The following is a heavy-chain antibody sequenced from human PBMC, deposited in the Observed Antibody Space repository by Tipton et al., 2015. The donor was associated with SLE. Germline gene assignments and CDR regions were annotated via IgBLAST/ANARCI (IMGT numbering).Heavy chain of an antibody. CDR3: ARADSSDYDGSFDI. CDR2: IGTAGDT. CDR1: GFTFSSYD. Sequence: GSLRLSCAASGFTFSSYDTHWVRQATGKGLEWVSAIGTAGDTYYPGSVKGRFTISRENAKNSLYLQMNSLRAGDTAVYYCARADSSDYDGSFDIWGQGTMVTVSS. D-gene: IGHD3-22*01. J-gene: IGHJ3*02. V-gene: IGHV3-13*01.